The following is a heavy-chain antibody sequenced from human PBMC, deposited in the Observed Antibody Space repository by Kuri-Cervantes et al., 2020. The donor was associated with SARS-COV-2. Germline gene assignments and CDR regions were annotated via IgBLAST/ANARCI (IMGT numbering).Heavy chain of an antibody. V-gene: IGHV3-74*01. J-gene: IGHJ6*02. CDR2: INSDGSST. CDR3: ATLGGMDV. D-gene: IGHD7-27*01. Sequence: GESLKISCAASGFTFSSYWMHWVRQAPGKGLVWVSRINSDGSSTSYADSVKGRSTISRDNAKNALYLQMNGLRAEDTAVYYCATLGGMDVWGQGTTVTVSS. CDR1: GFTFSSYW.